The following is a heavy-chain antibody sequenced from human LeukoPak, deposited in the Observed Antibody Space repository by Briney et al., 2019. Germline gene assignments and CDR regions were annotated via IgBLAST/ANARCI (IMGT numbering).Heavy chain of an antibody. CDR3: ARETTQKGAHYMDV. D-gene: IGHD1-14*01. Sequence: SETLSLTCTASGGSISSYYWSWVRQPPGKGMEWVGYIYYSGSTNYNPSLQSRVTISVDTSKNQFSLTLSSVTAADTPVYYCARETTQKGAHYMDVWGKGTTVTISS. CDR2: IYYSGST. V-gene: IGHV4-59*01. CDR1: GGSISSYY. J-gene: IGHJ6*03.